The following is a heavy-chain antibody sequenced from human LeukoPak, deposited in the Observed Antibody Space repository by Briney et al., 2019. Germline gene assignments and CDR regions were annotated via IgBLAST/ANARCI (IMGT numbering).Heavy chain of an antibody. Sequence: PGESLQISCQGSGSTFTSYWIAWVRQVPGKGLEWMGIIYPGDSDTRYSPSFQGQVTISADKSISTAYLQWSSLKASDTAMYYCARQIRLWLPPVYWGQGTLVTVSS. J-gene: IGHJ4*02. D-gene: IGHD5-18*01. CDR2: IYPGDSDT. CDR1: GSTFTSYW. V-gene: IGHV5-51*01. CDR3: ARQIRLWLPPVY.